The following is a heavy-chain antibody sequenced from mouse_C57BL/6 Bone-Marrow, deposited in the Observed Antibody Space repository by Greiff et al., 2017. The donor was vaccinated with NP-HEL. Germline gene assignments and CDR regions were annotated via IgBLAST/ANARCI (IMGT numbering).Heavy chain of an antibody. D-gene: IGHD4-1*01. V-gene: IGHV1-42*01. J-gene: IGHJ3*01. CDR3: ALNWEGPRFAY. CDR2: INPSTGGT. CDR1: GYSFTGYY. Sequence: EVKLMESGPELVKPGASVKISCKASGYSFTGYYMNWVKQSPEKSLEWIGEINPSTGGTTYNQKFKAKATLTVDKSSSTAYMQLKSLTSEDSAVYYCALNWEGPRFAYWGQGTLVTVSA.